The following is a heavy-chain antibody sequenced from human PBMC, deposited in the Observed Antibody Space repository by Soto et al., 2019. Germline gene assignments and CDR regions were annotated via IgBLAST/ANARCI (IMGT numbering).Heavy chain of an antibody. Sequence: QVQLVQSGAEVKRPGASVKVSCKASGYTFTSYGINWVRQAPGQGLEWVGWISANNGDTNYAQNFQGRATLTTDTSTTTAYMDLRSLISDDTAVYYCARTPPRVTAAGLDCWGQGTLVTVSS. J-gene: IGHJ4*02. D-gene: IGHD6-13*01. V-gene: IGHV1-18*01. CDR3: ARTPPRVTAAGLDC. CDR2: ISANNGDT. CDR1: GYTFTSYG.